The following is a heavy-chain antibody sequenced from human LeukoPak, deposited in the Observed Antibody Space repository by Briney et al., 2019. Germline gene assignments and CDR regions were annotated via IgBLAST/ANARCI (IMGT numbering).Heavy chain of an antibody. V-gene: IGHV4-61*01. J-gene: IGHJ4*02. CDR2: IYYSGST. Sequence: PSETLSLTCTVSGYSISSGYYWSWIRQPPGKGLEWIGYIYYSGSTNYNPSLKSRVTISVDTSKNQFSLKLSSVTAADTAVYYCARGGPGYYDSSGYYGYWGQGTLVTVSS. CDR3: ARGGPGYYDSSGYYGY. CDR1: GYSISSGYY. D-gene: IGHD3-22*01.